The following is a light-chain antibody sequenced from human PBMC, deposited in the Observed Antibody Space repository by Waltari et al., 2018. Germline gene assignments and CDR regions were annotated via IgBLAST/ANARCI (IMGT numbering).Light chain of an antibody. CDR1: NSHDLGGYSY. CDR2: GVS. CDR3: SSYASSSSVV. V-gene: IGLV2-14*03. Sequence: QSALTQPAPVSWSPGQSITTPATGTNSHDLGGYSYLSWYHQHPGQAPKLIIYGVSNRPSGVSTRFSSSRSGNTASLTISELQAEDEADYYCSSYASSSSVVFGGGTKLTVL. J-gene: IGLJ2*01.